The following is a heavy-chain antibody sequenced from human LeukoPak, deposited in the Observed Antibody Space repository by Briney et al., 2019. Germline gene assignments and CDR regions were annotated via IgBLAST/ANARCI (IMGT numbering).Heavy chain of an antibody. CDR2: INAGNGNT. CDR1: GYTFTSYA. CDR3: AGDGGYSYGLGLKTYYYYGMDV. V-gene: IGHV1-3*01. D-gene: IGHD5-18*01. J-gene: IGHJ6*02. Sequence: ASVKVSCKASGYTFTSYAMHWVRQAPGQRLEWMGWINAGNGNTKYSQKFQGRVTITRDTSASTAYMELSSLRSKDTAVYYCAGDGGYSYGLGLKTYYYYGMDVWGQGTTVTVSS.